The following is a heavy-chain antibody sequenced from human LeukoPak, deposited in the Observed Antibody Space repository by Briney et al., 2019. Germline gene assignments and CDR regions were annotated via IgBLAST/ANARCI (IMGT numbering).Heavy chain of an antibody. CDR3: ARHPFATPFDR. V-gene: IGHV4-59*08. CDR1: GDSISSFY. D-gene: IGHD2-15*01. Sequence: SDTLSLTCTVPGDSISSFYWSWIRQPPGKGLEWIGYVFYTGDTNSNPSLKSRVTESLDTSKRQVSLRLTSVTAADTAVYYCARHPFATPFDRWGRGTLVTVSS. J-gene: IGHJ5*02. CDR2: VFYTGDT.